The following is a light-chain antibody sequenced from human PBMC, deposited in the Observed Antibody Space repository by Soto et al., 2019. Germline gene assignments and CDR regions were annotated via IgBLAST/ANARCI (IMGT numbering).Light chain of an antibody. V-gene: IGKV3-11*01. CDR3: QQRSNWPLT. CDR2: GAS. CDR1: QSVSSY. J-gene: IGKJ4*01. Sequence: EIVLTQSPATLSLSPGERATLSYRASQSVSSYLAWYQQKPGQAPRLLIYGASNRATGIPARFSGWGSGTDFTLTISSLEPEDFAVYYCQQRSNWPLTFGGGTKVEIK.